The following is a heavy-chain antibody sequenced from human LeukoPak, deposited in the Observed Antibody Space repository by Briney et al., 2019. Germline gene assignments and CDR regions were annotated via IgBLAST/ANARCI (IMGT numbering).Heavy chain of an antibody. CDR3: AKATTSAGWDWFDP. CDR2: ISGDGGST. CDR1: GFTFSSYG. J-gene: IGHJ5*02. Sequence: GGSLRLSCAASGFTFSSYGMHWVRQVPGKGLEWVSLISGDGGSTYYAGSVKGRFTISRDNSKNSLYLQMNSLRTEDTALYYCAKATTSAGWDWFDPWGQGTLVTVSS. D-gene: IGHD1-1*01. V-gene: IGHV3-43*02.